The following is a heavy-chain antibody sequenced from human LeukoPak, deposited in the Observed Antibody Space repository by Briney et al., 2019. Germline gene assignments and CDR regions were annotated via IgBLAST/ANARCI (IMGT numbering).Heavy chain of an antibody. V-gene: IGHV1-18*01. CDR1: GYTFTSYG. CDR2: ISAYDGNT. Sequence: ASVNVSCKASGYTFTSYGISWVRQAPGQGLEWMGWISAYDGNTNYAQKLQGRVTMTTDTSTSTAYMELRSLRSDDTAVYYCARERGGAAVLRDPFDYWGQGTLVTVSS. J-gene: IGHJ4*02. D-gene: IGHD6-13*01. CDR3: ARERGGAAVLRDPFDY.